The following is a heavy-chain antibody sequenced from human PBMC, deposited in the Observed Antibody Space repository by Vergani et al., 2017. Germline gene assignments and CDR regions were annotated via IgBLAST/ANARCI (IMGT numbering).Heavy chain of an antibody. V-gene: IGHV3-23*01. J-gene: IGHJ3*01. CDR2: ISGSGGST. CDR1: GFTFSSYA. Sequence: EVQLLESGGGLVQPGGSLRLSCAASGFTFSSYAMSWVRQAPGKGLEWVSAISGSGGSTYYADSVKGRFTISRDNAKNSLYLDMSSLRAEDTAVYYCVRDVRVSRTWGQGTLVTVSS. CDR3: VRDVRVSRT.